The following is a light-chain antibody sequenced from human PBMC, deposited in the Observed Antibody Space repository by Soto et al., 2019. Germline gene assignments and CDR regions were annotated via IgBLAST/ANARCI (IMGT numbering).Light chain of an antibody. Sequence: EIVLTQSPATLSLSPGERATLSCRASRSVRSYLAWYQQKPGQAPRLLIYDASNRAAGIPARFSGSGSETDFTLTISNLEPEDFAVYYCQQRYAWPPITFGQGTRPEIK. CDR2: DAS. V-gene: IGKV3-11*01. CDR1: RSVRSY. CDR3: QQRYAWPPIT. J-gene: IGKJ5*01.